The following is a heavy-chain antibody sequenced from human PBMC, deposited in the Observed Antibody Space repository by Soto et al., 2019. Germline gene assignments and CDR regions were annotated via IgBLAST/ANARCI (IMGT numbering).Heavy chain of an antibody. V-gene: IGHV1-46*03. Sequence: QVQLVQSGAEVKKPGASVKVSCKASGYTFTSYYMHWVRQAPGQGLEWMGIINPSGGSTSYAQKSQGRVTMTRDTSTGTVYMELSSLRSEDTAVYYCARDAQLVLRFLGWSEAWFDAWGQGTLVTVSS. CDR1: GYTFTSYY. CDR2: INPSGGST. J-gene: IGHJ5*02. CDR3: ARDAQLVLRFLGWSEAWFDA. D-gene: IGHD3-3*01.